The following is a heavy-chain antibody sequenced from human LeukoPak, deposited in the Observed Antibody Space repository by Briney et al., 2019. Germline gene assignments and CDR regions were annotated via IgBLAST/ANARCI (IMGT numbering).Heavy chain of an antibody. CDR2: INWNGGGT. D-gene: IGHD3-16*02. J-gene: IGHJ4*02. V-gene: IGHV3-20*04. CDR1: GFTFDDFG. CDR3: ARWELSGRVMERLSWIDH. Sequence: GGSLRLSCAASGFTFDDFGMTWVRQAPGKGLEWVSGINWNGGGTVYADSEKGRFTISRDNAKKILYLQMNSLRVEDTAVYYCARWELSGRVMERLSWIDHWGQGALVTVSS.